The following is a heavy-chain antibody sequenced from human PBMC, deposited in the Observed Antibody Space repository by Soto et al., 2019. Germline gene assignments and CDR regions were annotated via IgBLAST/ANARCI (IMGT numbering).Heavy chain of an antibody. CDR1: GGIISSYT. V-gene: IGHV1-69*02. CDR2: IIPILGIA. Sequence: QVQLVQSGADVKKPGSSVKVSCKASGGIISSYTITWVRQAPGQGLEWMGRIIPILGIANSAQKFQGRVTSPADKSTSTAYMELSSLRAEDPAVYYGARMVGSYGMDVWGQGTTVTVSS. J-gene: IGHJ6*02. CDR3: ARMVGSYGMDV. D-gene: IGHD2-15*01.